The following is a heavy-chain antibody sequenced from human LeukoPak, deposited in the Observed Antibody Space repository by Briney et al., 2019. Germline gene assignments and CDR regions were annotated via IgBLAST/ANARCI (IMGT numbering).Heavy chain of an antibody. CDR2: IYYSGST. V-gene: IGHV4-31*03. CDR3: ARDRRDDSSGYYTRYFDY. J-gene: IGHJ4*02. D-gene: IGHD3-22*01. Sequence: PSQTLSLTCTVSGGSISSGGYYWSWIRQHPGKGLEWIGYIYYSGSTYYNPSLKSRVTISVDKSKNQFSLKLSSVTAADTAVYYCARDRRDDSSGYYTRYFDYWGQGTLVTVSS. CDR1: GGSISSGGYY.